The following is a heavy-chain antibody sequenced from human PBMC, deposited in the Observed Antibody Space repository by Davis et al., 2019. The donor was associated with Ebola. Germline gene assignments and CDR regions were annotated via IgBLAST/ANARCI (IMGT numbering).Heavy chain of an antibody. V-gene: IGHV1-2*02. CDR2: INPNSGGT. CDR1: GYTFTGYY. Sequence: ASVKVSCKASGYTFTGYYMHWVRQAPGQGLEWMGWINPNSGGTNYAQKFQGRVTMTRDTSISTAYMELSRLRSDDTAVYYCARVRRGRIAAAGSSFDYWGQGTLVTVSS. D-gene: IGHD6-13*01. CDR3: ARVRRGRIAAAGSSFDY. J-gene: IGHJ4*02.